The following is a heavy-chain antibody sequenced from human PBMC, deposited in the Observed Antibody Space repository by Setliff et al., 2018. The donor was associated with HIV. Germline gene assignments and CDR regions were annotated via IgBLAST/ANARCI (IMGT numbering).Heavy chain of an antibody. J-gene: IGHJ5*02. CDR3: ARGPGWPNWFDP. V-gene: IGHV4-61*09. Sequence: SETLSLTCTVSGGSISSGSYYWSWIRQPAGKGLEWIGHIYTSGSTNYNPSLKSLVTISVDTSKNQFSLKLSSVTAADTAVYYCARGPGWPNWFDPWGQGTLVTVSS. D-gene: IGHD6-19*01. CDR2: IYTSGST. CDR1: GGSISSGSYY.